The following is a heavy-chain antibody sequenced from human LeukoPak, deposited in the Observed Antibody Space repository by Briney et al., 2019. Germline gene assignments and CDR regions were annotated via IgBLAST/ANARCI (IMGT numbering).Heavy chain of an antibody. CDR3: AREEMATILVGGIFDY. Sequence: ASVKVSCKASGYTFTSYGISWVRQAPGQGLEWMGWISAYNGNTNYAQKLQGRVTMTTDTSTSTAYMELRSLRSDDTAVYYCAREEMATILVGGIFDYWGQGTLSPSPQ. V-gene: IGHV1-18*01. D-gene: IGHD5-24*01. CDR1: GYTFTSYG. CDR2: ISAYNGNT. J-gene: IGHJ4*02.